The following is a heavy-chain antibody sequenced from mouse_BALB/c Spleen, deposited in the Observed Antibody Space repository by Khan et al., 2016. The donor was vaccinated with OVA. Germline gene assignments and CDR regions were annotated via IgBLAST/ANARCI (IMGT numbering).Heavy chain of an antibody. J-gene: IGHJ3*01. V-gene: IGHV2-2*02. Sequence: VELVESGPGLVQPSQSLSITCTVSGFSLTSYGVHWVRQSPGKGLEWLGVIWSGGSTDYNAAFISGLSISKDNSKSQVFFKMNSLQANDTAIYYCARNYDYDEGLAYWGQGTLVTVSA. CDR2: IWSGGST. CDR3: ARNYDYDEGLAY. CDR1: GFSLTSYG. D-gene: IGHD2-4*01.